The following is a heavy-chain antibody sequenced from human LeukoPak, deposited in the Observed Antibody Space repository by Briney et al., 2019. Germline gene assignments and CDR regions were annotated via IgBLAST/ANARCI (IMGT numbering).Heavy chain of an antibody. J-gene: IGHJ4*02. CDR2: IKLGGSEV. Sequence: GGSLRLSCAASGFTFASHWMNWVRQAPGRGLEWVANIKLGGSEVYYVESVKGRFTISRDDAKNSLFLQMGSLRDEDTAIYYCVRDRGDYWGQGTLVTISS. CDR3: VRDRGDY. V-gene: IGHV3-7*01. CDR1: GFTFASHW.